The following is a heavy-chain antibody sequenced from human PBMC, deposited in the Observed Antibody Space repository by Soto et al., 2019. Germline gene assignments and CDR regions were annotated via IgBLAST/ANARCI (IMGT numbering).Heavy chain of an antibody. V-gene: IGHV3-48*01. J-gene: IGHJ3*02. CDR2: ISSSSSTI. CDR3: ARESPIGLLDAFDI. CDR1: GVTFISYS. Sequence: GGSLRHSCAASGVTFISYSMNWVRQATGKGLEWVSYISSSSSTIYYADSVKGRFTISRDNAKNSLYLQMNSLRAEDTAVYYCARESPIGLLDAFDIWGQGTMVPSPQ. D-gene: IGHD3-10*01.